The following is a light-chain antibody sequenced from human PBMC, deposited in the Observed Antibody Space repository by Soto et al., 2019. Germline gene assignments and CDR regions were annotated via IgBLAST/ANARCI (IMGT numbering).Light chain of an antibody. CDR2: SAP. CDR1: QDIGNF. Sequence: DIQLTQSPSFVSASVGDRVTITCRASQDIGNFLAWYQQKPGKAPKLLIYSAPTLQSGVPSRFSGSGSAAEFSLTISSLQPEDFAAYFCQQLNNYPLTFGGGTKVDIK. V-gene: IGKV1-9*01. CDR3: QQLNNYPLT. J-gene: IGKJ4*01.